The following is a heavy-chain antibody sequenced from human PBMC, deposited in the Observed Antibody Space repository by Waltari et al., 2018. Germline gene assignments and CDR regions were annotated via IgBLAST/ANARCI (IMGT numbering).Heavy chain of an antibody. D-gene: IGHD3-16*01. Sequence: QVHLVQSGAPVKKPGSSVKVSCTASGGTFGSYGITWVRQAPGEGLEWMGGIIPIFGTAPNYAQKFQGRLTVTADESTATVYMDLSGLRSDDTAVYYCARRQLGGPFDPWGQGTLVSVSS. V-gene: IGHV1-69*12. J-gene: IGHJ5*02. CDR1: GGTFGSYG. CDR3: ARRQLGGPFDP. CDR2: IIPIFGTAP.